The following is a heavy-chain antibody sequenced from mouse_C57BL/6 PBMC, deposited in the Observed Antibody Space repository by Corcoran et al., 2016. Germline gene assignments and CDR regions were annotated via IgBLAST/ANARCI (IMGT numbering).Heavy chain of an antibody. Sequence: EVQLQQSGPELVKPGASVKISCKASGYTFTDYYMNWVKQSHGKSLEWIGDINPNNGGTSYNQKFKGKATLTVDKSSSTAYMELRSLTSEDSAVYYWARRYYGSRNYAMDYWGQGTSVTVSS. CDR3: ARRYYGSRNYAMDY. D-gene: IGHD1-1*01. CDR1: GYTFTDYY. J-gene: IGHJ4*01. CDR2: INPNNGGT. V-gene: IGHV1-26*01.